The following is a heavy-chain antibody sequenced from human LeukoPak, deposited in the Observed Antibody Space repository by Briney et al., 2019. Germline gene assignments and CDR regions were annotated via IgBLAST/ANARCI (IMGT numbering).Heavy chain of an antibody. J-gene: IGHJ3*02. CDR1: GFSFSSYN. D-gene: IGHD5-12*01. V-gene: IGHV3-48*04. Sequence: GGSLRLSCAASGFSFSSYNMNWVRQAPGKGLEWVSYISSSSSTIYYADSVKGRFTISRDNAKNSLYLQMNSLRAEDTAVYYCARDLNDYIVATINDAFDIWGQGTMVTVSS. CDR3: ARDLNDYIVATINDAFDI. CDR2: ISSSSSTI.